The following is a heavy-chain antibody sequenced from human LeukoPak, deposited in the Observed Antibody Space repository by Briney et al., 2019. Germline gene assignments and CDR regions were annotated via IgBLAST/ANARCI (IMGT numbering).Heavy chain of an antibody. CDR3: ARAFPAEQWLSFSIAY. D-gene: IGHD3-22*01. V-gene: IGHV3-30*02. CDR1: AFTFSRYG. CDR2: IRYGGSNK. Sequence: PGGSLRLSCAASAFTFSRYGMRWVRQAPGKGLEWVAFIRYGGSNKYYADSVKGRFTISRDNAKNSLYLQMNSLRAEDTAVYYCARAFPAEQWLSFSIAYWGQGALATVSS. J-gene: IGHJ4*02.